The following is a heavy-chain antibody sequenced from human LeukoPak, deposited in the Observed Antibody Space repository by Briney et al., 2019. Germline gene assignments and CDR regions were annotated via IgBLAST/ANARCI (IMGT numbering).Heavy chain of an antibody. D-gene: IGHD1-26*01. CDR3: AGDRATSYFDY. V-gene: IGHV3-21*01. J-gene: IGHJ4*02. CDR1: GFTFSSYS. Sequence: GGSLRLSCAASGFTFSSYSMNWVRQAPGKGLEWVSSINSSSSYTYYADSVKGRFTISRDNAKNSLYLQMNSLRAEDTAVYYCAGDRATSYFDYWGQGALVTISS. CDR2: INSSSSYT.